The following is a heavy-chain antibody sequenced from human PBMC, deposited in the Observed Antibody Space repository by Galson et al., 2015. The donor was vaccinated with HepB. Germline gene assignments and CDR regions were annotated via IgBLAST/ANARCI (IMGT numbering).Heavy chain of an antibody. CDR2: IIPIFGTA. V-gene: IGHV1-69*13. Sequence: SVKVSCKASGGTFSSYAISWVRQAPGQELEWMGGIIPIFGTANYAQKFQGRVTITADESTSTAYMELSSLRSEDTAVYYCARSPRGYIVVVPAAQYYFDYWGQGTLVTVSS. CDR1: GGTFSSYA. D-gene: IGHD2-2*01. J-gene: IGHJ4*02. CDR3: ARSPRGYIVVVPAAQYYFDY.